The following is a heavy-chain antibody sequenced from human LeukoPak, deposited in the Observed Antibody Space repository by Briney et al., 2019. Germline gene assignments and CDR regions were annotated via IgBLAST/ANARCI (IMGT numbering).Heavy chain of an antibody. Sequence: SVKVSCKASGYTFINYGISWVRQAPGQGLEWMGRIIPVLGIANYAQKFQGRVTITADKSTSTAYMELSSLRSEDTALYYCARDQEDCSGGSCYNYWGQGTLVTVSS. V-gene: IGHV1-69*04. CDR1: GYTFINYG. J-gene: IGHJ4*02. CDR3: ARDQEDCSGGSCYNY. CDR2: IIPVLGIA. D-gene: IGHD2-15*01.